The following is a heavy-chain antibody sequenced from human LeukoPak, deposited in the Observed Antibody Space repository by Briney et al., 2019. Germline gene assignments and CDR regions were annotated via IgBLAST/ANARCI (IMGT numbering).Heavy chain of an antibody. J-gene: IGHJ5*02. Sequence: GGSLRLSCAASGFTFSNYAMNWVRQAPGKGLEWVSVIYSGGSTYYADSVKGRFTISRDNSKNTLYLQMNSLRAEDTAVYYCARDNRDDFWSGYYWFDPWGQGTLVTVSS. CDR2: IYSGGST. CDR1: GFTFSNYA. CDR3: ARDNRDDFWSGYYWFDP. V-gene: IGHV3-53*01. D-gene: IGHD3-3*01.